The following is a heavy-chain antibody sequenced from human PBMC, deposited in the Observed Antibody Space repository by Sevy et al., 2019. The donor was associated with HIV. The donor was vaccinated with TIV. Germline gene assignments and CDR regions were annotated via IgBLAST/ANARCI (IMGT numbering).Heavy chain of an antibody. CDR2: IIPIFGTA. CDR1: GGTFSSYA. Sequence: ASVKVSCKASGGTFSSYAISWVRQAPGQGLEWMGGIIPIFGTANYAQKFQGRVTITADESTSTAYMELSSLRSEDTAVYYCARDEVYCSGGSCYYIFDYWGQGTLVTVSS. J-gene: IGHJ4*02. V-gene: IGHV1-69*13. CDR3: ARDEVYCSGGSCYYIFDY. D-gene: IGHD2-15*01.